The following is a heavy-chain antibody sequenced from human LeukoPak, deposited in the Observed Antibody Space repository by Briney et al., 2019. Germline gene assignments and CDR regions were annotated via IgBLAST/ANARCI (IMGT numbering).Heavy chain of an antibody. CDR1: GGTSSSYA. V-gene: IGHV1-69*05. CDR2: IIPISGTA. Sequence: GSSVKVSCKASGGTSSSYAISWVRQAPGQGLEWMGGIIPISGTANYAQKFQGRVTITTDESTSTAYMELSSLRSEDTAVYYCARGSHYYDSSGYTFDYWGQGTLVTVSS. CDR3: ARGSHYYDSSGYTFDY. J-gene: IGHJ4*02. D-gene: IGHD3-22*01.